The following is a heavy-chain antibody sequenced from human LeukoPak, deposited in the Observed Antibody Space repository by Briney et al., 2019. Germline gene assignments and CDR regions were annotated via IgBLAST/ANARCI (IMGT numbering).Heavy chain of an antibody. D-gene: IGHD1-7*01. CDR2: IYYSGST. CDR3: ARDRGNWNYEGIFDY. J-gene: IGHJ4*02. V-gene: IGHV4-59*11. Sequence: SETLSLTCTVSGGPISSHYWSWIRQPPGKGLEWIGYIYYSGSTNYNPSLKSRVTISVDTSKNQFSLKLSSVAAADTAVYYCARDRGNWNYEGIFDYWGQGTLVTVSS. CDR1: GGPISSHY.